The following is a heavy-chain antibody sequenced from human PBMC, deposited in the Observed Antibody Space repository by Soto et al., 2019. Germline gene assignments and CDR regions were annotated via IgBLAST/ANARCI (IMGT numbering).Heavy chain of an antibody. V-gene: IGHV3-21*01. D-gene: IGHD2-2*01. CDR3: ARVRKDIVVVPAAIPHYMDV. CDR1: GFTCSSYS. Sequence: VGSLRLSCAASGFTCSSYSMNWVRQAPGKGLEWVSSISSSSSYIYYADSVKGRFTISRDNAKNSLYLQMNSLRAEDTAVYYCARVRKDIVVVPAAIPHYMDVWGKGTTVTVSS. CDR2: ISSSSSYI. J-gene: IGHJ6*03.